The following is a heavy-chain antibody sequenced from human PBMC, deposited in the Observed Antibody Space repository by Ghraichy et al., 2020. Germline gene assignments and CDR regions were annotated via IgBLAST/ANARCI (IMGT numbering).Heavy chain of an antibody. CDR3: ARDLRRYDFWSGDYRADYYGGMDV. D-gene: IGHD3-3*01. V-gene: IGHV4-39*07. Sequence: EWIGSVYYTGSTHYNPSLKSRVTISADTSKKQFSLTLSSVTAADTAVYYCARDLRRYDFWSGDYRADYYGGMDVWGQGTKVPVSS. J-gene: IGHJ6*02. CDR2: VYYTGST.